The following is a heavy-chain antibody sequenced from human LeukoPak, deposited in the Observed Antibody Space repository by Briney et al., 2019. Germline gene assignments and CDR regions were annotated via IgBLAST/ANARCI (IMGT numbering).Heavy chain of an antibody. CDR1: GFTFSSYS. D-gene: IGHD3-22*01. V-gene: IGHV3-21*01. J-gene: IGHJ4*02. CDR3: ARDQYDSSGYYYVGDY. CDR2: ISSSGSYI. Sequence: GGSLRLSCAASGFTFSSYSMNWVRQAPGKGLEWVSSISSSGSYIYYADSVKGRFTISRDNAKNSLYLQMNSLRAEDTAVYYCARDQYDSSGYYYVGDYWGQGTLVTVSS.